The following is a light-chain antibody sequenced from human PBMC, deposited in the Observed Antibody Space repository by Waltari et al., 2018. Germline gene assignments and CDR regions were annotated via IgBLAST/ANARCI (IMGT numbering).Light chain of an antibody. J-gene: IGLJ3*02. CDR3: SSYAGRDTLV. CDR2: DVT. CDR1: SSHVGGYNY. V-gene: IGLV2-11*01. Sequence: QSALTQPRSMSGSPGQSVTISCTGPSSHVGGYNYVSWYQQHPGKAPKLLIQDVTERPAGVPDRFSGSKSGNTASLSISGLQAEDEANYYCSSYAGRDTLVFGGGTTLTVL.